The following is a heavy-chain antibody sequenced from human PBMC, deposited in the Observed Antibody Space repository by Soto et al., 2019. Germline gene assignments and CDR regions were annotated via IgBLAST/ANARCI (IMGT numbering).Heavy chain of an antibody. J-gene: IGHJ4*02. D-gene: IGHD2-15*01. V-gene: IGHV3-30*18. CDR3: AKVMVVAATMGYFDY. CDR1: GFTFSSYG. Sequence: GGSLRLSCAASGFTFSSYGMHWVRQAPGKGLEWVAVISYDGSNKYYADSVKGRFTISRDNSKNTLYLQMNSLRAEDTAVYYCAKVMVVAATMGYFDYWGQGTLVTVSS. CDR2: ISYDGSNK.